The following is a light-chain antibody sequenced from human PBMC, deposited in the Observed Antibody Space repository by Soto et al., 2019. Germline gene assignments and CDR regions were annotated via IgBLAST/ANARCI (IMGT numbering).Light chain of an antibody. Sequence: EIVMTQSPPSLTVTPGEPASISCRSSQRLLHSNGNNFLDWYLQKPGQSPQLLIYLGSNRASGVPDRVSGSGAGTDFTLKISRVEAEDVGVYYCMQALQTPYTFGQGTKLEIQ. V-gene: IGKV2-28*01. CDR3: MQALQTPYT. J-gene: IGKJ2*01. CDR2: LGS. CDR1: QRLLHSNGNNF.